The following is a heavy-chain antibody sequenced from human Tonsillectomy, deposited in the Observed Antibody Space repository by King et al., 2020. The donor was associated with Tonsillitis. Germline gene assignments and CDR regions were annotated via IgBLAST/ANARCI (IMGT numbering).Heavy chain of an antibody. CDR3: ARARVVAVEFVY. Sequence: VQLVESGGGLVQPGGSLRLSCGASGFTFSSYWMHWGRQAPGKGLVWVSCINSDESSTSYAESVKGRFTISRDNAKNTLYLQMNSLRAEDTAVYYCARARVVAVEFVYWGQGTLVTVSS. V-gene: IGHV3-74*01. CDR1: GFTFSSYW. D-gene: IGHD2-15*01. CDR2: INSDESST. J-gene: IGHJ4*02.